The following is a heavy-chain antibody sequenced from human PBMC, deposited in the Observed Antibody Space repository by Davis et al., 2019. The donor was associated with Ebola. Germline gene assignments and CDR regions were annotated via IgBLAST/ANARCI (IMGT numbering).Heavy chain of an antibody. J-gene: IGHJ4*02. CDR1: GYTFTNYG. CDR3: ARDRGSYPFDY. CDR2: ISAYNGNT. V-gene: IGHV1-18*01. Sequence: AASVTVSCKASGYTFTNYGISWVRQAPGQGLEWMGWISAYNGNTNYAQKLQGRVTMTTDTSTSTAYMELRSLRSDDTAVYYCARDRGSYPFDYWGQGTLVTVSS. D-gene: IGHD1-26*01.